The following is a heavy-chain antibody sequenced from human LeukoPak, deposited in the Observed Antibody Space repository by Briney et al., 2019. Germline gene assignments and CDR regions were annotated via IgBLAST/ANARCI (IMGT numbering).Heavy chain of an antibody. CDR1: GFAFSTYG. J-gene: IGHJ4*02. D-gene: IGHD3-10*01. CDR3: AKDGTRGIRFGKIPHYFDY. V-gene: IGHV3-30*02. CDR2: IRYDGSKK. Sequence: GGSLRLSCAASGFAFSTYGMHWVRQAPGKGLEWVTFIRYDGSKKYYADSVKGRFTISRDNSKNTLYLQMNSLRAEDTAVYYCAKDGTRGIRFGKIPHYFDYWGQGTLVTVSS.